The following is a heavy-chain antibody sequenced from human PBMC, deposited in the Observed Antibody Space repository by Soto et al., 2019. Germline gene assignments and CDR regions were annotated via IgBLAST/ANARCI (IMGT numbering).Heavy chain of an antibody. V-gene: IGHV4-61*05. CDR2: INHSGST. CDR1: GDSISGDTYF. D-gene: IGHD3-3*01. Sequence: SETLSLTCTVSGDSISGDTYFWGWIRQPPGRGLEWIGEINHSGSTNYNPSLKSRVTISVDTSKNQFSLKLSSVTAADTAVYYCARAPPYYDFWSGYYKPYYYYGMDVWGQGTTVTVSS. CDR3: ARAPPYYDFWSGYYKPYYYYGMDV. J-gene: IGHJ6*02.